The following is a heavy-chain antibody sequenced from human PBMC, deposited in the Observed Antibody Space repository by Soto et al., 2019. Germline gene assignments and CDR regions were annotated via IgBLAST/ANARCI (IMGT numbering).Heavy chain of an antibody. D-gene: IGHD3-22*01. V-gene: IGHV3-15*01. CDR1: GFTFNNAW. CDR2: IKSKTDGETT. J-gene: IGHJ6*02. Sequence: ALRLSCAASGFTFNNAWMTWVRQAPGKGLEWVGRIKSKTDGETTDYAAPVKGRFTISRDDSKNMLYLQMNSLKTEDTAVYYCSTQTGPYYDSSGYSYYFNTLDVWGQGTSVTVSS. CDR3: STQTGPYYDSSGYSYYFNTLDV.